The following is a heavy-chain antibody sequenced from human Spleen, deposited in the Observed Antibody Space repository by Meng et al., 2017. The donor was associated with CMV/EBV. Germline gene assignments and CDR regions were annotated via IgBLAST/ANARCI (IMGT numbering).Heavy chain of an antibody. CDR2: ISGDGSST. V-gene: IGHV3-74*01. Sequence: GGSLRLSCAASGFTFSTNWMHWVRQSPTKGLVWVSYISGDGSSTTYADSVKGRFTVSRDNAKKTLYLQMNSLRVEDTAMYYCATEKYADYDWYFDLWGRGTPVTVSS. D-gene: IGHD4-17*01. J-gene: IGHJ2*01. CDR3: ATEKYADYDWYFDL. CDR1: GFTFSTNW.